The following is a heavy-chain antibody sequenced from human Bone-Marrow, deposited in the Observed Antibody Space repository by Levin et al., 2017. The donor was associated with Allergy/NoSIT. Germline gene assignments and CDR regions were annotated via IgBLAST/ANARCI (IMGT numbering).Heavy chain of an antibody. Sequence: GGSLRLSCAASGFTFSSYWMSWVRQAPGKGLEWVANIKQDGSEKYYVDSVKGRFTISRDNAKNSLYLQMNSLRAEDPAVYYCARVNEYQLLYPPGLERWYFDLWGRGTLVTVSS. J-gene: IGHJ2*01. CDR1: GFTFSSYW. CDR3: ARVNEYQLLYPPGLERWYFDL. V-gene: IGHV3-7*01. D-gene: IGHD2-2*02. CDR2: IKQDGSEK.